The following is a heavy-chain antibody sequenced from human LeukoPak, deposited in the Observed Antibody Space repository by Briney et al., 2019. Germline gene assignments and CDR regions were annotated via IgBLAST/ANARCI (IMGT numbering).Heavy chain of an antibody. V-gene: IGHV3-23*01. CDR1: GFNFSSYA. CDR3: AKGLTAVTIIDY. J-gene: IGHJ4*02. Sequence: PGGSLRLSCTTSGFNFSSYAMSWVRQAPGKGLEWVSAISCNGVSTYYADSVKGRFTISRDNSKNTLYLQMNSLRAEDTAVYYCAKGLTAVTIIDYWGQGTLVTVSS. D-gene: IGHD4-17*01. CDR2: ISCNGVST.